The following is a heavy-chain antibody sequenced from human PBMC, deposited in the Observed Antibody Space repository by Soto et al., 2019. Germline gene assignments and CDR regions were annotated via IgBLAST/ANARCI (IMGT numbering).Heavy chain of an antibody. CDR2: IKSKTNGGIA. V-gene: IGHV3-15*01. CDR3: TTDDPINKN. Sequence: PSGSLRLSCAASGFTFTNAWMSWVRQAPGKGLEWVGRIKSKTNGGIAEYAAPVKGRFTISRDDSKNTVYLQMNSLKTEDTAVYYCTTDDPINKNWGQGTLVTVSS. CDR1: GFTFTNAW. J-gene: IGHJ4*02.